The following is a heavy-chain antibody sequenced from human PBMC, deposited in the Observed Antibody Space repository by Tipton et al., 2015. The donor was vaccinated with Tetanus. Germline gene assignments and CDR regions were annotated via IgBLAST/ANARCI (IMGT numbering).Heavy chain of an antibody. Sequence: TLSLTCNVSGDSMTDFYWSWIRQPPGKGLEWIAYIFYSGRTQYNPSLKSRVTISVDTAKNQFSLQLNSVTAADSAVYYCARGRQRLVPAGFDLWGQGTLVTVSS. CDR1: GDSMTDFY. CDR3: ARGRQRLVPAGFDL. J-gene: IGHJ5*02. CDR2: IFYSGRT. V-gene: IGHV4-59*12. D-gene: IGHD6-13*01.